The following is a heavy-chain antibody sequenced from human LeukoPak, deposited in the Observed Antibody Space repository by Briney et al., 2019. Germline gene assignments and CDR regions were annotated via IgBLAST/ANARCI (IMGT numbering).Heavy chain of an antibody. J-gene: IGHJ5*02. V-gene: IGHV1-69*13. CDR1: GGTHSSYA. CDR2: IIPIFGTA. CDR3: ARDRMTAMAHGWFDP. Sequence: GASVKVSCKASGGTHSSYAISWVRQAPGQGLEWMGGIIPIFGTANYAQKFQGRVTITADESTSTAYMELSSLRSEDTAVYYCARDRMTAMAHGWFDPWGQGTLVTVSS. D-gene: IGHD5-18*01.